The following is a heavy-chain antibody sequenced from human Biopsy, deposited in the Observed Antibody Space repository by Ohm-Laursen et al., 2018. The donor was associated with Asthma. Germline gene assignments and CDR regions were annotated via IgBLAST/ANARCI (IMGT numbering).Heavy chain of an antibody. V-gene: IGHV4-59*01. J-gene: IGHJ4*02. CDR1: GVSIRSCY. Sequence: SETLSLTCTVSGVSIRSCYWTWIRQPPGKGLEWIGNIHYSGSTYSNPSLKSRVTISVDMSKKQISLRLSSVIAADTAVYYCAGFCSGGNCPDHWGQGTLVTVSS. D-gene: IGHD2-15*01. CDR2: IHYSGST. CDR3: AGFCSGGNCPDH.